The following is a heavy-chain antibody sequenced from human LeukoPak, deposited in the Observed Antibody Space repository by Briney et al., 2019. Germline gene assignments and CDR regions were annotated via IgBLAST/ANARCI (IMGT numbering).Heavy chain of an antibody. V-gene: IGHV4-38-2*02. J-gene: IGHJ6*03. CDR3: ARGSSSWRYYMDV. D-gene: IGHD6-13*01. CDR2: IYHSGST. CDR1: GSSISSDYY. Sequence: SETLSLTCTVSGSSISSDYYWGWIRQPPGKGLEWIGSIYHSGSTYYNPSLKSRVTISVDTSKNQFSLNLSSVTAADTAVYYCARGSSSWRYYMDVWGKGTTVTVSS.